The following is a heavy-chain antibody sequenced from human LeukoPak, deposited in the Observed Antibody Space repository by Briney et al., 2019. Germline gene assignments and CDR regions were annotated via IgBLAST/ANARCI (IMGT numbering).Heavy chain of an antibody. Sequence: EASVRVSCKASGYRFTSEGSSWVWQAPGQGLEWIRWISAYNGNTNYAQKLQGRVTMTTDTSTSTAYMELRSLRSDDTAVYYCTRGIVATWGDDFDYWGQGTLVTVSS. J-gene: IGHJ4*02. V-gene: IGHV1-18*01. D-gene: IGHD5-12*01. CDR1: GYRFTSEG. CDR3: TRGIVATWGDDFDY. CDR2: ISAYNGNT.